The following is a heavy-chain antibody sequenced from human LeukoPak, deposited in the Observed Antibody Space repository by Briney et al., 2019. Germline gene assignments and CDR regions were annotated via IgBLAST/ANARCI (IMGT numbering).Heavy chain of an antibody. J-gene: IGHJ4*02. CDR1: GFTSSNAW. CDR2: IKSKTDGGTT. V-gene: IGHV3-15*01. Sequence: GGSLRLSCAASGFTSSNAWMSWVRQAPGKGLEWVGRIKSKTDGGTTDYAAPVKGRFTISRDDSKNTLYLQMNSLKTEDTAVYYCTTASEYYDILTGYYTFHYWGQGTLVTVSS. CDR3: TTASEYYDILTGYYTFHY. D-gene: IGHD3-9*01.